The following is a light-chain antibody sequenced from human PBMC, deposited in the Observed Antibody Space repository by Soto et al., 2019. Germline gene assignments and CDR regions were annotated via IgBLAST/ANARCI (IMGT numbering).Light chain of an antibody. CDR1: QSVSSY. CDR3: QQYGRSPFT. CDR2: DAS. Sequence: EIVLTQSPATLSLSPGERATLSCRASQSVSSYLAWYQQKPGQAPRLLIYDASNRATGIPARFSGSGSGTDFTLTISRLEPEDFAAYYCQQYGRSPFTFGPGTKVDIK. J-gene: IGKJ3*01. V-gene: IGKV3-11*01.